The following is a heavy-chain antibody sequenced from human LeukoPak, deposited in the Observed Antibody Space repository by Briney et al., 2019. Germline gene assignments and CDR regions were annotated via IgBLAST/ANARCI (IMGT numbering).Heavy chain of an antibody. Sequence: GGSLRLSCVASGFTLSSFWMSWVRQAPGKGLEFVANIDQDGSVRNYVDSVKGRFIISRDNAKNSLYLQMDSLRAEDTAVYFSARDPGSSSFDYWGLGTPVTVSS. V-gene: IGHV3-7*01. CDR3: ARDPGSSSFDY. CDR1: GFTLSSFW. CDR2: IDQDGSVR. D-gene: IGHD6-13*01. J-gene: IGHJ4*02.